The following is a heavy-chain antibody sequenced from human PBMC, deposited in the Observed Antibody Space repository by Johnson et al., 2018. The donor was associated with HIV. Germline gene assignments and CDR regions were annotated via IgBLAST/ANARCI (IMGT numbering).Heavy chain of an antibody. V-gene: IGHV3-30*02. CDR2: IQFDGSHK. Sequence: VQLVESGGGVVQPGGSLRLSCKASGFTFSNYGIHWVRQAPGKVLEWVTFIQFDGSHKYSADFVKGRFTISRDTSKKSVFLQMNSLRPEDTAVYYCAKETRDSRSAFDIWGQGTLVTVSS. CDR1: GFTFSNYG. D-gene: IGHD4-11*01. J-gene: IGHJ3*02. CDR3: AKETRDSRSAFDI.